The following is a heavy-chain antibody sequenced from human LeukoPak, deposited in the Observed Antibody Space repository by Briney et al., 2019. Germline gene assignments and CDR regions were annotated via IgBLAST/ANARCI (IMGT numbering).Heavy chain of an antibody. J-gene: IGHJ4*02. CDR3: ARVRGYYDSSGYDY. CDR2: IYYSGST. D-gene: IGHD3-22*01. V-gene: IGHV4-59*01. Sequence: SETLSLTCTVSGASISSYYWSWIRQPPGKGLEWIGYIYYSGSTNYNPALKSRVTISEDTSKNQISLKLSSGTAADTAVYYCARVRGYYDSSGYDYWGQGTLVTVSS. CDR1: GASISSYY.